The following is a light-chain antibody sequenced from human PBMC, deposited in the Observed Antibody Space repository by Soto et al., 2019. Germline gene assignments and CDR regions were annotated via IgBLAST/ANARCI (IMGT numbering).Light chain of an antibody. V-gene: IGKV3-20*01. Sequence: ETVLTQSPVTLSLSPGERATLSCRASQSVGSYLAWYQQKPGQAPRLLIYDASSRAPGVPARFSGSGSGTDFTLTISRLVPEDFAVFYCQQYGSSITFGQGTRLEIK. J-gene: IGKJ5*01. CDR2: DAS. CDR3: QQYGSSIT. CDR1: QSVGSY.